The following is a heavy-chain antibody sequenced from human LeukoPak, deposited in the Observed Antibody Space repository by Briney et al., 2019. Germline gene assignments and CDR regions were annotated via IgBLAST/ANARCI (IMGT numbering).Heavy chain of an antibody. CDR2: MNPNSGNT. J-gene: IGHJ4*02. Sequence: GASVKVSCKASGYTFTSYDIHWVRQATGQGLEWMGWMNPNSGNTGYAQKFQGRVTITRNTSISAAYMELSSLRSEDTAVYYCARGRVTMVRGVIPVFDYWGQGTLVTVSS. D-gene: IGHD3-10*01. CDR3: ARGRVTMVRGVIPVFDY. V-gene: IGHV1-8*03. CDR1: GYTFTSYD.